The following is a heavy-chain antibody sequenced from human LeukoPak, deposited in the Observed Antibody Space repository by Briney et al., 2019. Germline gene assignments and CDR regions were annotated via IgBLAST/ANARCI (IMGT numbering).Heavy chain of an antibody. CDR1: GGTFSSYA. V-gene: IGHV1-69*01. J-gene: IGHJ3*02. CDR2: IIPIFGTA. CDR3: ASPSRVVYDDAFDI. D-gene: IGHD1-14*01. Sequence: SVKVSCKASGGTFSSYAISWVRQAPGQGLEWMGGIIPIFGTANYAQKFQGRVTITADESTSTAYMELSSLRSEDTAVYYCASPSRVVYDDAFDIWGQGTMVTDSS.